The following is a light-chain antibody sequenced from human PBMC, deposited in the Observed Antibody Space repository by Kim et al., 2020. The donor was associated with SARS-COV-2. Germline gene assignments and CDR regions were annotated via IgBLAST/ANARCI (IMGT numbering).Light chain of an antibody. CDR1: SLRSYS. J-gene: IGLJ3*02. V-gene: IGLV3-19*01. Sequence: ALGQTVRITCQGDSLRSYSAGWYQQKPGQAPVLVIYGKNNRPSGIPDRFSGSSSGNTVSLTITGAQAEDEADYYCNSRDNSGDHLVFGGGTQLTVL. CDR3: NSRDNSGDHLV. CDR2: GKN.